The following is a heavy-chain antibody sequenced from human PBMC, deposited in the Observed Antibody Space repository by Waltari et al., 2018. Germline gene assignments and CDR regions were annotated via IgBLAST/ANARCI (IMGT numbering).Heavy chain of an antibody. Sequence: QVQLEQSGAEMTKPGSSVTVSCKASGGTFNTHSVSWGRQTPGQGLEWMGGLIPLFGTSTYAQTLQGRVRITADESTSTVYMELSSLRSEDTAVYYCVKGSREYHFYMDVWGQGSAVAVSS. D-gene: IGHD2-15*01. CDR3: VKGSREYHFYMDV. J-gene: IGHJ6*02. CDR1: GGTFNTHS. CDR2: LIPLFGTS. V-gene: IGHV1-69*01.